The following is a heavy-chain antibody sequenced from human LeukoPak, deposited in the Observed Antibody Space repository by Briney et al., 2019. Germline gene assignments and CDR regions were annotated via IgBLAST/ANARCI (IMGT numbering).Heavy chain of an antibody. Sequence: SETLSLTCAVYGGSFSGYYWSWIRQPPGKGLEWIWEINHSGSTNYNPSLKSRVTISVDTSKNQFSLKLSSVTAADTAVYYCARAGIYFDYWGQGTPVTVSS. V-gene: IGHV4-34*01. CDR3: ARAGIYFDY. D-gene: IGHD3-10*01. CDR1: GGSFSGYY. J-gene: IGHJ4*02. CDR2: INHSGST.